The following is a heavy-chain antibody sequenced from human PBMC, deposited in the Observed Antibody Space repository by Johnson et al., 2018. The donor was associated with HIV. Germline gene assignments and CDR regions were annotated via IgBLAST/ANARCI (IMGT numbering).Heavy chain of an antibody. D-gene: IGHD5-12*01. CDR1: GFTFSSYG. CDR3: AKDFSGYSGYGDAFDI. Sequence: QVQLVESGGGVVQPGGSLRLSCAASGFTFSSYGMHWVRQAPGKGLEWVSVIYSGGSTYYADSVKGRFTISRDNSKNTLYLQMNSLRAEDTAVYYCAKDFSGYSGYGDAFDIWGQGTMVTVSS. CDR2: IYSGGST. V-gene: IGHV3-NL1*01. J-gene: IGHJ3*02.